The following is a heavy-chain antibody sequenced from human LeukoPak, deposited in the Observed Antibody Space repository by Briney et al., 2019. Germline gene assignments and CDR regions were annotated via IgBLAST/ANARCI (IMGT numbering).Heavy chain of an antibody. CDR1: RFTFSSYG. CDR3: AKGELLWFGTLY. CDR2: IRYDGSNK. V-gene: IGHV3-30*02. J-gene: IGHJ4*02. D-gene: IGHD3-10*01. Sequence: PGGSLRLSCAASRFTFSSYGMHWVRQAPGKGLEWVAFIRYDGSNKYYADSVKGRFTISRDDSKNTLYLQMNSLRAEDTAVYYCAKGELLWFGTLYWGQGILVTVSS.